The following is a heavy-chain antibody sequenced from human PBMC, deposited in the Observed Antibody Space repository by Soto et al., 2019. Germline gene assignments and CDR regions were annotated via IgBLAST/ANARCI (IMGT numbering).Heavy chain of an antibody. V-gene: IGHV3-33*01. J-gene: IGHJ6*02. CDR2: IWYDGSNK. CDR1: GFTFSSYG. D-gene: IGHD1-26*01. Sequence: GGSLRLSCAASGFTFSSYGMHWVRQAPGKGLEWVAVIWYDGSNKYYADSVKGRFTISRDNSKNTLYLQMNSLRAEDTAVYYCARDDVATYYYYGMDVWGQGTTVTAP. CDR3: ARDDVATYYYYGMDV.